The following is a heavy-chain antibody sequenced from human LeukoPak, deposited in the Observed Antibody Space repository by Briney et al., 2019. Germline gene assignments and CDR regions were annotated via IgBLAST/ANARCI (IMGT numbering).Heavy chain of an antibody. Sequence: SETLSLTCTVSGGSISSYYWSWIRQPPGKGLEWIGYIYYTGSTNYNPSLKSRVTISVDTSKNQFSLKLSSVTAADTAVYYCATLTGYSSESWFDPWGQGILVTVSS. CDR1: GGSISSYY. V-gene: IGHV4-59*01. CDR3: ATLTGYSSESWFDP. D-gene: IGHD3-9*01. J-gene: IGHJ5*02. CDR2: IYYTGST.